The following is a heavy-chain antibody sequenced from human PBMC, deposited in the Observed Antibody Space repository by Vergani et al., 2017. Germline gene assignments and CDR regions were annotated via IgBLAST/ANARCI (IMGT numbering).Heavy chain of an antibody. D-gene: IGHD3-10*01. J-gene: IGHJ5*02. CDR1: GGTISSSSYC. CDR3: ARQNGRLEYLGDVCRWWLDL. V-gene: IGHV4-39*01. Sequence: QVQLQESGPGVVKPSETLSLTCTASGGTISSSSYCWAWLRQPPGKELEWIGSIYYVGNANYNPSLKSRVTISVDTSKNQFSLNLMSVTAADPAVYFCARQNGRLEYLGDVCRWWLDLWGQGTLVTVSS. CDR2: IYYVGNA.